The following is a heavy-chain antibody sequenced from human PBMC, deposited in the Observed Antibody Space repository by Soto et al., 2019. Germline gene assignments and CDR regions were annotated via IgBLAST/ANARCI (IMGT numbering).Heavy chain of an antibody. D-gene: IGHD5-12*01. Sequence: GGSLRLSCAASGFTFSSYVMSWVRQAPGKGLEWVSAVSTSGGSTFYAGSVKGRFAISRDNSKNTLYLQMNSLRAEDTAVYYCAKKAGYSGYDPFGYYGQRTLVTASS. CDR3: AKKAGYSGYDPFGY. CDR1: GFTFSSYV. V-gene: IGHV3-23*01. J-gene: IGHJ4*02. CDR2: VSTSGGST.